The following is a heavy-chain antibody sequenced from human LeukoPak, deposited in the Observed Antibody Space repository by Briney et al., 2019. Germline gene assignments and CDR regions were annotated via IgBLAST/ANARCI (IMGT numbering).Heavy chain of an antibody. V-gene: IGHV1-2*02. CDR1: GYTFTDYY. CDR3: ASSGSSIQFDP. CDR2: INPNSGGT. D-gene: IGHD1-26*01. Sequence: ASAKVSCKASGYTFTDYYFHWVRQAPGQGLEWMGWINPNSGGTVYAQNFQGRVTMTRDTSISIVYMELSSLRSDDTAVYYCASSGSSIQFDPWGQGTLVTVSS. J-gene: IGHJ5*02.